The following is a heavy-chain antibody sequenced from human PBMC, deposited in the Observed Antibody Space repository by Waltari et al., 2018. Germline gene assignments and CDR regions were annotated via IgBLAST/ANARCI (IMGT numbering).Heavy chain of an antibody. CDR3: ARGNTGADAFDI. J-gene: IGHJ3*02. CDR2: ITYDGSNK. CDR1: GFTFSDYA. V-gene: IGHV3-30*02. Sequence: QVQLAESGGGVVQPGGSLRLSCAASGFTFSDYAMHWVRQAPGKGLEWVTLITYDGSNKYDADSVKGRFTISRDDSKNTLHVQMNSLRDEDTAIYYCARGNTGADAFDIWGQGTMVTVSS. D-gene: IGHD4-17*01.